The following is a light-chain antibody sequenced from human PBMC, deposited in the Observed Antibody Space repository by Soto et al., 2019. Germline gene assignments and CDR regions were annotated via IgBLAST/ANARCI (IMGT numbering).Light chain of an antibody. Sequence: DIQMTQSPSSVSASVGDRVTFTCRASQDISRWLSWYQQKPGKAPKSLIYTASSLEIGVPTRFSGSGSGTDCSLTITSLQTEDFATYYCQQTSRAPYTFGRGTKLEIK. CDR2: TAS. CDR1: QDISRW. V-gene: IGKV1-12*01. J-gene: IGKJ2*01. CDR3: QQTSRAPYT.